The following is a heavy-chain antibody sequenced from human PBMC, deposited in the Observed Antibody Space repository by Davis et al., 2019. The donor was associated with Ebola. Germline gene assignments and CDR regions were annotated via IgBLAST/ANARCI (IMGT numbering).Heavy chain of an antibody. V-gene: IGHV3-30*19. CDR3: ARDMAPDGGHYST. Sequence: GGSLRLSCAASGFTFSSYGMHWFRQAPGKGLECLAFISYDGSNKYYMDSVKGRFTISRDNSENTLYLQMNSLRPEDTAVYYCARDMAPDGGHYSTWGQGALVIVSS. CDR2: ISYDGSNK. J-gene: IGHJ4*02. CDR1: GFTFSSYG. D-gene: IGHD4-23*01.